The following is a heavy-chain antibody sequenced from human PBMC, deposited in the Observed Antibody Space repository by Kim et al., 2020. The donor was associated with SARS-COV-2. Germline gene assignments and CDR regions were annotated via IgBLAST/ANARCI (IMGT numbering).Heavy chain of an antibody. CDR1: GFSLSTSGVG. J-gene: IGHJ6*02. CDR2: IYWDDDK. V-gene: IGHV2-5*02. D-gene: IGHD2-2*01. CDR3: AHRRGRYCSSTSPGCVYYYYGMDV. Sequence: SGPTLVNPTQTLTLTCTFSGFSLSTSGVGVGWIRQPPGKALEWLALIYWDDDKRYSPSLKSRLTITKDTSKNQVVLTMTNMDPVDTATYYCAHRRGRYCSSTSPGCVYYYYGMDVWGQGTTVTVSS.